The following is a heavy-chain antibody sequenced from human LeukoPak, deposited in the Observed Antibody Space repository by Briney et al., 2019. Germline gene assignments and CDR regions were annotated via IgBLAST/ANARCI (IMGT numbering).Heavy chain of an antibody. D-gene: IGHD3-22*01. V-gene: IGHV4-34*01. CDR3: ARYRSSGYVGQ. CDR1: GESFSDYY. Sequence: PSETLSLTCAVYGESFSDYYWGWIRQPPGKGLEWIGEITHSGSSDYNPSLKSRVTISVDTSKNQFSLKLRSVTAADTAVYYCARYRSSGYVGQWGQGTLVTVSP. CDR2: ITHSGSS. J-gene: IGHJ4*02.